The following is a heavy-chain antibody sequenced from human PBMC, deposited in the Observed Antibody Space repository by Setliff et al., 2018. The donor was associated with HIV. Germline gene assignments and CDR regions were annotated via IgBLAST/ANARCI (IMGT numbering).Heavy chain of an antibody. D-gene: IGHD5-12*01. J-gene: IGHJ4*02. CDR1: GYSISSGYY. V-gene: IGHV4-38-2*01. CDR2: IYHSTTT. CDR3: ARQNSGYAPGPFDY. Sequence: SETLSLTCAVSGYSISSGYYWGWIRQPPGKGLEWIGSIYHSTTTYYNPSLCGRATISIDTSKNQFSLKLSAVTAADTAVYYCARQNSGYAPGPFDYWGQGILVTVSS.